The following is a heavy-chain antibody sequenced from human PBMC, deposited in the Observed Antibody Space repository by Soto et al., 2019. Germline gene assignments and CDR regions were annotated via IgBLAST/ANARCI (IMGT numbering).Heavy chain of an antibody. CDR2: IYYSGST. V-gene: IGHV4-59*01. Sequence: PSETLSLTCTVSGGSISSYYWSWIRQPPGKGLEWIGYIYYSGSTNYNPSLKSRVTISVDTSKNQFSLKLSSVTAADTAVYYCARDQSFGGYFDYWGQGTLVTVSS. J-gene: IGHJ4*02. CDR1: GGSISSYY. D-gene: IGHD2-15*01. CDR3: ARDQSFGGYFDY.